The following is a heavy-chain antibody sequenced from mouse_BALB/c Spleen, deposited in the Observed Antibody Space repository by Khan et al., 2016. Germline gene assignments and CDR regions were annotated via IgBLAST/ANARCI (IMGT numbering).Heavy chain of an antibody. V-gene: IGHV3-2*02. CDR1: GYSITSDYA. CDR3: ASRNWDFDY. CDR2: ISYSGST. Sequence: EVQLQESGPGLVKPSQSLSLTCTVTGYSITSDYAWNWIRQFPGNKLEWMGNISYSGSTSYNPSLKSRITITRDTSKNQFYLQLNSVTTEDTATXYCASRNWDFDYWGQGTTLTVSS. J-gene: IGHJ2*01. D-gene: IGHD4-1*02.